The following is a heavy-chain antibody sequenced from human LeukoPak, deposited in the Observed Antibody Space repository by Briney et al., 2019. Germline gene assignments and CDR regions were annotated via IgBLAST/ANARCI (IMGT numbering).Heavy chain of an antibody. Sequence: GGSLRLSCAAFGFTFSNHAMTWVRQAPGKGLECVPAISANGVDTFYAPSVKGRFTISRDNSKNTLYLQINSLRAEDTAVYYCATVQNPLGYCSSGACHLGEYSQHWGQGTLVTVSS. V-gene: IGHV3-23*01. CDR3: ATVQNPLGYCSSGACHLGEYSQH. CDR2: ISANGVDT. D-gene: IGHD2-15*01. CDR1: GFTFSNHA. J-gene: IGHJ1*01.